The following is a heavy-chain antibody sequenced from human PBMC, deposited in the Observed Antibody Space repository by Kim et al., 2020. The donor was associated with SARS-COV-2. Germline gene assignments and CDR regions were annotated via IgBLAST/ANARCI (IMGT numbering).Heavy chain of an antibody. CDR3: ARAGSSSGLPAFDI. J-gene: IGHJ3*02. D-gene: IGHD6-13*01. V-gene: IGHV4-31*02. Sequence: NPPLKSRVTISVDTSKNQFSLKLSSVTAADTAVYYCARAGSSSGLPAFDIWGQGTMVTVSS.